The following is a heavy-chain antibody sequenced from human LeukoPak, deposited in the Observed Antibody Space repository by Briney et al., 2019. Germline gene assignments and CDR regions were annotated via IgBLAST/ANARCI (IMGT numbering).Heavy chain of an antibody. CDR2: IYSGGST. Sequence: GGSLRLSCAASGFTVSSNYMSWVRQAPGKGLEWVSVIYSGGSTSYADSVKGRFTISRDNSKNTLYLQMNSLRAEDTAVYYCARDVVGATYFDWGQGTLVTVSS. V-gene: IGHV3-53*01. CDR3: ARDVVGATYFD. D-gene: IGHD1-26*01. J-gene: IGHJ4*02. CDR1: GFTVSSNY.